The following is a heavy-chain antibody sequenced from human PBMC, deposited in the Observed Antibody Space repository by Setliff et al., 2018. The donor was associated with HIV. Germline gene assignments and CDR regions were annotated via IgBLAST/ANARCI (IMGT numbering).Heavy chain of an antibody. D-gene: IGHD1-20*01. V-gene: IGHV4-59*11. CDR2: MFYSGAT. J-gene: IGHJ4*02. Sequence: SETLSLTCTVSGGSITSHFWSWIRQPPGKGLEWIGSMFYSGATNYNPSLKSQVTLSVDTSKNQFSLKLTSVTAADTAVYYCARDPLGYNWRRYFDFWGQGTLVTVSS. CDR3: ARDPLGYNWRRYFDF. CDR1: GGSITSHF.